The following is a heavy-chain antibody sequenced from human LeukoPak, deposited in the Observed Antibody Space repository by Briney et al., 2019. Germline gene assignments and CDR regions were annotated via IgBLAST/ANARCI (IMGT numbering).Heavy chain of an antibody. CDR2: ISNSGSYT. CDR1: GFMFSSSE. D-gene: IGHD6-19*01. CDR3: ARSRGAGPGAYFDY. J-gene: IGHJ4*02. V-gene: IGHV3-48*03. Sequence: PGGSLRLSCAASGFMFSSSEMTWVRQGPGMGLEWVSYISNSGSYTNYADSVEGRFTISRDNAENSLYLQMNSLRAEDTAVYYCARSRGAGPGAYFDYWGQGTLVTVTS.